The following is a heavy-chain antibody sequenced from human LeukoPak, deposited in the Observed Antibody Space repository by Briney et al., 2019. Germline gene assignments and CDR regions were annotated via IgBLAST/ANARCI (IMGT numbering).Heavy chain of an antibody. CDR2: INHSGST. CDR1: GGSFSGYY. J-gene: IGHJ4*02. V-gene: IGHV4-34*01. Sequence: SSETLSLTCAVYGGSFSGYYWSWIRQPPGKGLEWIGEINHSGSTNYNPSLKSRVTISVDTSKNQFSLKLSSVTAADTAVYYCARGRPTYDILTGYYSWRYYFDYWGQGTLVTVSS. CDR3: ARGRPTYDILTGYYSWRYYFDY. D-gene: IGHD3-9*01.